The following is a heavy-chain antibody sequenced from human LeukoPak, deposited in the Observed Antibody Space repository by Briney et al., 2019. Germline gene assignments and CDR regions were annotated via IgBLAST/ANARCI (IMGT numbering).Heavy chain of an antibody. Sequence: GGSLRLSCAASGFTFSSYSMNWVRQAPGKGLEWVSYISSSSSTIYYVDSVKGRFAISRDNSKNTLYLHMNSLRADDTAVYYCAKKRDAFDIWGQGTVVTVSS. D-gene: IGHD5-24*01. V-gene: IGHV3-48*01. CDR1: GFTFSSYS. J-gene: IGHJ3*02. CDR3: AKKRDAFDI. CDR2: ISSSSSTI.